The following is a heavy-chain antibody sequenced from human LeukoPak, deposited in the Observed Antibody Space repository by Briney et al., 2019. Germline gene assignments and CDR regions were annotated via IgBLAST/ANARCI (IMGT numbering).Heavy chain of an antibody. CDR3: YSGIRDILTGQLEVGYYYGMDV. CDR1: GFTVSSNY. V-gene: IGHV3-53*01. J-gene: IGHJ6*04. D-gene: IGHD3-9*01. Sequence: GGSLRLSCAASGFTVSSNYMSWVRQAPGKGPEWVSVIYSGGSTCYADSVKGRFTISRDNSKNTLYLQVNSLRAEDTAVYYCYSGIRDILTGQLEVGYYYGMDVWGKGTTVTVSS. CDR2: IYSGGST.